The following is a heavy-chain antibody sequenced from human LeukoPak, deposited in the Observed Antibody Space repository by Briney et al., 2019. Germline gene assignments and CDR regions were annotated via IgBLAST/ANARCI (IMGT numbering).Heavy chain of an antibody. V-gene: IGHV3-53*01. CDR3: ARGNYASTGPGALDI. Sequence: PGGSLRLSCAASGFTVSNNYMSWVRQAPGKGLEWVSVMHSGGSTNYAGSVKGRFIISRDDSKNILDLQMNSLKAEDTAVYYCARGNYASTGPGALDIWGQGTMVTVSS. D-gene: IGHD3-22*01. J-gene: IGHJ3*02. CDR1: GFTVSNNY. CDR2: MHSGGST.